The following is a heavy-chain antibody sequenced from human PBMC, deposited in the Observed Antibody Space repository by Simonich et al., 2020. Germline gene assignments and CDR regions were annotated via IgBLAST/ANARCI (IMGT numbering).Heavy chain of an antibody. CDR1: GFTFSSYA. V-gene: IGHV3-23*01. D-gene: IGHD1-7*01. Sequence: EVQLLESGGGLVQPGGSLRLSCAASGFTFSSYAMSWVRQAPGKGREWVSAISGSGRSTYYADAVKGRFTISRDNSKNTLYLQMNSLRAEDTAVYYCAKRSGVSITGTFDYWGQGTLVTVSS. CDR3: AKRSGVSITGTFDY. J-gene: IGHJ4*02. CDR2: ISGSGRST.